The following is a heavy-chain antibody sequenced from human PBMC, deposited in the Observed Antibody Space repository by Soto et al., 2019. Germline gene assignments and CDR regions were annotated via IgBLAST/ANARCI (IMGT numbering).Heavy chain of an antibody. CDR3: ASPPLMDGSGSFFDY. V-gene: IGHV5-51*01. CDR2: IYPGDSDT. Sequence: GESLKISCKGSGYSFTSYWIGWVRQMPGKGMEWMGIIYPGDSDTRYSPSFQGQVTISADKSISTAYLQWSSLKASDTAMYYCASPPLMDGSGSFFDYWGQGTLVTVSS. CDR1: GYSFTSYW. J-gene: IGHJ4*02. D-gene: IGHD3-10*01.